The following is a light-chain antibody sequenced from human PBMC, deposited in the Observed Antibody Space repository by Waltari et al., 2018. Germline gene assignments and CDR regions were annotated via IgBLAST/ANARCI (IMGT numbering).Light chain of an antibody. CDR3: QHYLRLPVT. J-gene: IGKJ1*01. Sequence: EIVLTQSPGTLSLSLGERATVSCRASQSLSRALTWYQQKPGQAPRLLIYGASTRAPGIPDRFSGSGSGTDFSLTISRLEPDDFAVYYCQHYLRLPVTFGQGTTVEI. CDR2: GAS. CDR1: QSLSRA. V-gene: IGKV3-20*01.